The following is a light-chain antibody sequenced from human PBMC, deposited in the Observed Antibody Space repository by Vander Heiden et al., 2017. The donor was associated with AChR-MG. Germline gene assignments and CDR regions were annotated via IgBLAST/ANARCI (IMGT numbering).Light chain of an antibody. CDR1: KWGDKY. V-gene: IGLV3-1*01. CDR3: QAWDSSTVV. Sequence: SYELTHPPSVSVTTRQTASITSSGDKWGDKYACWYQQKPGQSPVLVIYKDTKRPSGSPERFSGSNSGNTATLTSGGTQAMDEADYYCQAWDSSTVVFGGGTKLTVL. CDR2: KDT. J-gene: IGLJ2*01.